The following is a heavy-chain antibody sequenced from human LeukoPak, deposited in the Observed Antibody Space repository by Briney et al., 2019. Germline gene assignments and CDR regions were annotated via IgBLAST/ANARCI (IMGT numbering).Heavy chain of an antibody. CDR2: IYTSGST. D-gene: IGHD3-22*01. J-gene: IGHJ4*02. CDR3: ARDYDSSGYYFSGADY. Sequence: SETLSLTCTVSGGSISCYYWSWIRQPAGKGLEWIGRIYTSGSTNYNPSLKSRVTMSVDTSKNQFSLQLSSVTAADTAVYYCARDYDSSGYYFSGADYWGQGTLVTVSS. CDR1: GGSISCYY. V-gene: IGHV4-4*07.